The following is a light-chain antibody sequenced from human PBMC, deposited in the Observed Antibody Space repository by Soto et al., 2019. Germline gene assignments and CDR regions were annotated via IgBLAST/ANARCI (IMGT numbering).Light chain of an antibody. CDR1: SSDVGGSNF. Sequence: ALTQPTSVSDSPGQSITISCTGTSSDVGGSNFVSWYQQHPGKPPKLIIYDVANRPSGVSNRFSGSKSGSTASLIISRLQTEDEADYYCVSYTSSTTYVFGTGTKVTVL. V-gene: IGLV2-14*03. J-gene: IGLJ1*01. CDR3: VSYTSSTTYV. CDR2: DVA.